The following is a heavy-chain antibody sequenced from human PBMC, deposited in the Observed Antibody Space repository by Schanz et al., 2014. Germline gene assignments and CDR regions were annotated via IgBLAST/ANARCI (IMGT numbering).Heavy chain of an antibody. CDR3: ARDRDAGGYDS. CDR1: GFTFSDNF. V-gene: IGHV3-11*06. J-gene: IGHJ5*01. Sequence: VQLVESGGGLVQPGRSLRLSCAASGFTFSDNFMSWIRQAPGKGLEWISYITTSTSYTNYADSVKGRFTISRDNAKNSVYLQMHSLRAEDTALYYCARDRDAGGYDSWGQGTLVTVSS. CDR2: ITTSTSYT. D-gene: IGHD2-8*02.